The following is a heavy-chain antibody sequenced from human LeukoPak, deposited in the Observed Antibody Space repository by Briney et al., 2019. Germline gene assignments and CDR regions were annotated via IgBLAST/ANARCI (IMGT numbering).Heavy chain of an antibody. V-gene: IGHV2-5*01. CDR2: IYWNDDN. CDR3: ARYGDYRFLYYFHY. D-gene: IGHD4-11*01. CDR1: GFSLSTSGVG. J-gene: IGHJ4*02. Sequence: GSGPTLVKPTQPLTLTCTFSGFSLSTSGVGVGWIRQPPGKAPEWLALIYWNDDNRYSPSLKSRLTITKDTSKNQVVLTMTNMDPVDKATYYCARYGDYRFLYYFHYWGQGTLVTVSS.